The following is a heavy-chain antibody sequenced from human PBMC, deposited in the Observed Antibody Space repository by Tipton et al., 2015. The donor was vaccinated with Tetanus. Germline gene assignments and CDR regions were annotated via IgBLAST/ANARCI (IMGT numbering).Heavy chain of an antibody. CDR2: IWYDGSNK. CDR3: ARGTSRIVYYFDY. D-gene: IGHD2-21*01. J-gene: IGHJ4*02. V-gene: IGHV3-33*08. Sequence: SLRLSCAASGFTFKSYTMNWVRQAPGKGLEWVAVIWYDGSNKYYADSVKGRFTISRDNSKNTLYLQMNSLRAEDTAVYYCARGTSRIVYYFDYWGQGTLVTVSS. CDR1: GFTFKSYT.